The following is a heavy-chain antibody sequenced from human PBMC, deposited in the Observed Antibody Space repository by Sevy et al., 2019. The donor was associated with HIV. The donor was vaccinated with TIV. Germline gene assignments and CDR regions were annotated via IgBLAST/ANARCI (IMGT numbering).Heavy chain of an antibody. Sequence: GGSLRLSCAASGFTFSSYSMIWVRQAPGKGLEWVSYISSSSSTIYYADSVKGRFTISRDNAKNSLYLQMNSLRDEDTAVYYCARVYDSSGWYFDYYYYYYMDVWGKGTTVTVSS. CDR3: ARVYDSSGWYFDYYYYYYMDV. J-gene: IGHJ6*03. CDR1: GFTFSSYS. CDR2: ISSSSSTI. V-gene: IGHV3-48*02. D-gene: IGHD6-19*01.